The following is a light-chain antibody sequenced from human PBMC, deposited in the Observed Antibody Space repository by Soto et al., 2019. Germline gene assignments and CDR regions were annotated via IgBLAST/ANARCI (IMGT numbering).Light chain of an antibody. CDR3: SSYRRRSTYV. CDR2: DVT. V-gene: IGLV2-14*01. Sequence: QSVLTXPASVSGSPGQAITVSCTGTSSVVGGYNYVSWYQQHPGKAPRLMIYDVTNRPSGVSNRFSGSKSGNTASQTISGLQAEDEADYYCSSYRRRSTYVFGTGTKVTVL. CDR1: SSVVGGYNY. J-gene: IGLJ1*01.